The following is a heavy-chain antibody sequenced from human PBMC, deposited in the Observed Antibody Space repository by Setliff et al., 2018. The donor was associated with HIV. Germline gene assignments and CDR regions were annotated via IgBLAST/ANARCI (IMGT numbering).Heavy chain of an antibody. CDR3: TRDLWGDDYYYNNMDV. D-gene: IGHD2-21*02. Sequence: SETLSLTCSVSGASITSHNWSWIRQAAGKGLEWIGRIYTRGNTNYNPSLRSRVTMSVDTSKNQFSLKVTSVTAADTAVYYCTRDLWGDDYYYNNMDVWGKGTTVTVSS. CDR1: GASITSHN. CDR2: IYTRGNT. J-gene: IGHJ6*03. V-gene: IGHV4-4*07.